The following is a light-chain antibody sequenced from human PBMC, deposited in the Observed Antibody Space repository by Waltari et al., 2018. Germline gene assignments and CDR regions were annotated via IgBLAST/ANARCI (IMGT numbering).Light chain of an antibody. CDR1: ALPKKY. CDR3: YSTDSSGYERV. J-gene: IGLJ3*02. Sequence: SYELTQPPSVSVSPGQTARIPCSGDALPKKYAFWYQQKSAQAPVLVIYDYNKRPSGIPERCSASSSGTMATLTITGVQEEDEGDYYCYSTDSSGYERVFGGGTKLTV. V-gene: IGLV3-10*01. CDR2: DYN.